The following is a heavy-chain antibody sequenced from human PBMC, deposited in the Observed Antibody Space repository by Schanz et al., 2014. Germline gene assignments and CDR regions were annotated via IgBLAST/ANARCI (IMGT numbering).Heavy chain of an antibody. Sequence: QVQLVQSGAEVKKPGASVKVSCKASGYTFTSYGINWVRQAPGQGLEWMGWINPNSGTTNYAQKFQGWVTMTRDTSISTAYMELSRLKSDDTAVYYCARLSVAGRPHVNYWYFDLWGRGTLVTVSS. J-gene: IGHJ2*01. V-gene: IGHV1-2*04. CDR3: ARLSVAGRPHVNYWYFDL. CDR1: GYTFTSYG. D-gene: IGHD6-19*01. CDR2: INPNSGTT.